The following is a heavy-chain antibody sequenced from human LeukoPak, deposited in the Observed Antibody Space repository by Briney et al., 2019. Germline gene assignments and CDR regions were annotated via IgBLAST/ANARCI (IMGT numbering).Heavy chain of an antibody. CDR2: FAWDESAI. J-gene: IGHJ4*02. CDR1: GFNFRRYN. D-gene: IGHD3-3*01. CDR3: VTEFWYRFDY. V-gene: IGHV3-7*01. Sequence: GGSLRLSCITPGFNFRRYNMAWVRQAPGKGLEGLATFAWDESAIEYADSVRGRFTISRDNAKNSVHLQMTGLRAEDTAVYFCVTEFWYRFDYWGQGLLVTVSS.